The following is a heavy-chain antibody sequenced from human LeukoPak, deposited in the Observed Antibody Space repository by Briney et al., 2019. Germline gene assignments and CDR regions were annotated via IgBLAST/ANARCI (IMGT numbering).Heavy chain of an antibody. J-gene: IGHJ6*02. Sequence: GGSLRLSCAASGFSSDDFAMHWVPQAPGKGLEWVSLISGDGGSTYYADSVKGRFTISRDNSKNSLYLQMNSLRTEDTALYYYAKVLKDYGGNNFYYYYGIDVWGQGTTVTVSS. V-gene: IGHV3-43*02. CDR1: GFSSDDFA. CDR3: AKVLKDYGGNNFYYYYGIDV. D-gene: IGHD4-23*01. CDR2: ISGDGGST.